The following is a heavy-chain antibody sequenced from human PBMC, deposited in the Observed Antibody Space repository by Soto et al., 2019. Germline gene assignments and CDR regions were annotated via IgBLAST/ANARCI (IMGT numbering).Heavy chain of an antibody. CDR2: ISAYNGNK. D-gene: IGHD2-15*01. J-gene: IGHJ5*02. V-gene: IGHV1-18*01. CDR1: GYTFTNYG. Sequence: QVQLVQSGAEVKKPGASVKVSCKASGYTFTNYGISWVRQAPGQGLEWMGWISAYNGNKKYAQKLQGRVTMTTDTSTSTAYMELRSLRSDDTAVYYWARDRRDQLLLNNWFDPWGQGTLGTVSS. CDR3: ARDRRDQLLLNNWFDP.